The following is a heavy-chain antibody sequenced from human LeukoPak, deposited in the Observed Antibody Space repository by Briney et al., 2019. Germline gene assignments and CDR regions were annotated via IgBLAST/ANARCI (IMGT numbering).Heavy chain of an antibody. J-gene: IGHJ4*02. CDR1: GYTFTSYY. CDR2: INHSGGST. D-gene: IGHD3-10*01. V-gene: IGHV1-46*01. CDR3: ARDPAYGHFDY. Sequence: GGSLRLSCAASGYTFTSYYMHWVRHAPGQGLEWLGIINHSGGSTSYAQKFQGRVTMTRETSTSTVYMELSSLRSEDTAVYYCARDPAYGHFDYWGEGALGTVSS.